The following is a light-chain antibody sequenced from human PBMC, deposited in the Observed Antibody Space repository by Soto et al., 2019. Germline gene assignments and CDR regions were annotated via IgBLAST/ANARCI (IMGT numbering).Light chain of an antibody. CDR3: QQYGSSSLT. V-gene: IGKV3-20*01. J-gene: IGKJ5*01. CDR1: QSVSSSH. Sequence: EVVMTQSPATLSVSPGERATLSCRTSQSVSSSHLAWYQQKPGQAPRLLIYGASSRATGIPDRFSGSGSGTDFTLTISRLEPEDFAVYYCQQYGSSSLTFGQGTRLE. CDR2: GAS.